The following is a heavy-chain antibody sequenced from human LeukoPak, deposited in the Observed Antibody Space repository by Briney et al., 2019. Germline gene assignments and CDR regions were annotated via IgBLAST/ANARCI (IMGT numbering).Heavy chain of an antibody. CDR3: ARVLFNSGYDY. CDR2: INPNSGET. D-gene: IGHD3-9*01. CDR1: GSTFTGAY. J-gene: IGHJ4*02. V-gene: IGHV1-2*02. Sequence: ASVKVSCKPSGSTFTGAYMHWVRQAPGQGLEWMGWINPNSGETKFAKKFQGRVTMTRDTSTSTVYMDLGGLRSDDTAVYYCARVLFNSGYDYWGQGSLVTVSS.